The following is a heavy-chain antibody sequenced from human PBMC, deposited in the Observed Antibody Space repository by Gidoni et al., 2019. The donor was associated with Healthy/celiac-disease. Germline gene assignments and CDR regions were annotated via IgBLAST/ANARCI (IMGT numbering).Heavy chain of an antibody. J-gene: IGHJ4*02. Sequence: EVQLVESGGGLIQPGGSLRLSCASSGFPVSSNYMSWVRQAPGKGLEWFSVIYSGGSTYDADSVKGRFTISRDNSKNTLYLQMNSLRAEDTAVYYCARADCTNGVCPIDYWGQGTLVTVSS. CDR2: IYSGGST. D-gene: IGHD2-8*01. CDR3: ARADCTNGVCPIDY. CDR1: GFPVSSNY. V-gene: IGHV3-53*01.